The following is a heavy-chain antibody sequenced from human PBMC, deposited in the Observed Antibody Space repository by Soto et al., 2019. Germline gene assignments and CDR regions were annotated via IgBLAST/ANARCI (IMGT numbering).Heavy chain of an antibody. D-gene: IGHD3-3*01. CDR3: AKDLSYDFWSGAYYYYGMDV. V-gene: IGHV3-30*18. CDR1: GFTFSSYG. Sequence: GGSLRLSCAASGFTFSSYGMHWVRQAPGKELEWVAVISYDGSNKYYADSVKGRFTISRDNSKNTLYLQMNSLRAEDTAVYYCAKDLSYDFWSGAYYYYGMDVWGQGTTVTVSS. J-gene: IGHJ6*02. CDR2: ISYDGSNK.